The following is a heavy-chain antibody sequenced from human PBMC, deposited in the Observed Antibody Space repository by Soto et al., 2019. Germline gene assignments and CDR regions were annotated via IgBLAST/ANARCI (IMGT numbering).Heavy chain of an antibody. V-gene: IGHV3-30*03. CDR2: ISFAGNNK. CDR1: GFTFNDYA. J-gene: IGHJ6*02. D-gene: IGHD2-15*01. CDR3: ARDHLYCSGGGCNPHQPNFIAMDV. Sequence: QVHLVESGGGGVQPGRSKRLSCVVSGFTFNDYAIHWVRQAPGKGLEWVAVISFAGNNKFYADSVKGRFTISRDRSKTTAYLPMNNLRAEDTAVYYWARDHLYCSGGGCNPHQPNFIAMDVWGQGTTVTVSS.